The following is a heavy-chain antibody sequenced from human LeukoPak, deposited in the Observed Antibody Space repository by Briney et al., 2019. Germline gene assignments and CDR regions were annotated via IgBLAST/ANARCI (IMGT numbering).Heavy chain of an antibody. CDR1: GGSISSYF. CDR3: ASVRVGASKLAEYIDN. Sequence: PSETLSLTCTVSGGSISSYFWGWIRQPPREGLEYRGGMYYSGSTNYRPSLKSRATISVDTSRNPVPMRLSSVTAAHTAVYYCASVRVGASKLAEYIDNWGQGTLVTVSA. J-gene: IGHJ1*01. CDR2: MYYSGST. V-gene: IGHV4-59*01. D-gene: IGHD1-26*01.